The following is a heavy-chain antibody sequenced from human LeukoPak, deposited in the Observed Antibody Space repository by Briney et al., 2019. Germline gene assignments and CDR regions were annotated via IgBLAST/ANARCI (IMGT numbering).Heavy chain of an antibody. J-gene: IGHJ4*02. CDR2: ISGSGGST. D-gene: IGHD3-3*01. V-gene: IGHV3-23*01. CDR1: GFTFSSYA. Sequence: GGSLRLSCAASGFTFSSYAMSWVRQAPGKGLEWVSAISGSGGSTYHADSVKGRFTISRDNSKNTLYLQMNSLRAEDTAVYYCAKTGGYDFWSGPFDYWGQGTLVTVSS. CDR3: AKTGGYDFWSGPFDY.